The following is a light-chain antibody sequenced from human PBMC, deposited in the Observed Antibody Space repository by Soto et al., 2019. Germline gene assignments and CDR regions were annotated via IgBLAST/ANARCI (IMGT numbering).Light chain of an antibody. J-gene: IGKJ1*01. V-gene: IGKV3-11*01. CDR2: DAS. CDR3: QQYGRT. Sequence: DIVLTQSPATLSLSPGERATLSCRASQSVSTYLAWYQQKPGQAPRLLIYDASNRATGIPDRFSGSGSGTDFTLTISRLEPEDFAVYYCQQYGRTFGQGTKVDIK. CDR1: QSVSTY.